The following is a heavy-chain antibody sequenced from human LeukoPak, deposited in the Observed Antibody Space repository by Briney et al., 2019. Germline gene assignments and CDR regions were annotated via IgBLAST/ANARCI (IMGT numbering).Heavy chain of an antibody. Sequence: PGGSLRLSCAASGFTFSNAWMSWVRQAPGKGLEWVGRIKSKTDGWTTDYAAPVKGRFTISRDDSKNTLYLQMNSLKTEDTAVYYCTTVAIVVVPAAIWGDYYYYYMDVWGKGTTVTVSS. CDR2: IKSKTDGWTT. CDR1: GFTFSNAW. V-gene: IGHV3-15*01. D-gene: IGHD2-2*01. CDR3: TTVAIVVVPAAIWGDYYYYYMDV. J-gene: IGHJ6*03.